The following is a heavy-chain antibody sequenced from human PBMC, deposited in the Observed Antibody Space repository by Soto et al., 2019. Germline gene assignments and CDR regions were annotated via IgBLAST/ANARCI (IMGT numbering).Heavy chain of an antibody. CDR2: IYYSGST. D-gene: IGHD3-9*01. Sequence: QVQLQESGPGLVKPSQTLSLTCTVSGGSISSGGYYWSWIRQHPGKGLEWIGYIYYSGSTYYNPSLKSRVTMSVDTSKNQFSLKLSSVTAADTAVYYCARGRYFDWLSPFDYWGQGTLVTVSS. J-gene: IGHJ4*02. CDR3: ARGRYFDWLSPFDY. V-gene: IGHV4-31*03. CDR1: GGSISSGGYY.